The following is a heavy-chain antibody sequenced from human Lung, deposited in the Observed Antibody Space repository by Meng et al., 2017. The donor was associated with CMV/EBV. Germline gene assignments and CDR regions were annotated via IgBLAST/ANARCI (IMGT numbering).Heavy chain of an antibody. Sequence: SSVXVSFKSSVGTFSSYTISWVRQAPGQGLEWMGRIIPILGIANYAQKLQGRVTITADKSTSTAYMELSSLRSEDTAVYYCPINIVVVTAAAFHYYYYGMDVXGQGXTVTVSS. CDR3: PINIVVVTAAAFHYYYYGMDV. V-gene: IGHV1-69*02. CDR1: VGTFSSYT. D-gene: IGHD2-2*01. J-gene: IGHJ6*02. CDR2: IIPILGIA.